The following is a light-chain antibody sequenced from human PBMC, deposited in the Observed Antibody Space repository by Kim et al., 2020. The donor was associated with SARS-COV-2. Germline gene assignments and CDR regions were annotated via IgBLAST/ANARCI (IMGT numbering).Light chain of an antibody. Sequence: ALGQTVRITPQGASIRSYSASWYQQKPGPAPVLVIYGKNNRPSGIPDRFSGSSSGNTASLTITGAQAEDEADYYCNSRDSSGNHVVFGGGTQLTVL. CDR2: GKN. CDR1: SIRSYS. CDR3: NSRDSSGNHVV. V-gene: IGLV3-19*01. J-gene: IGLJ2*01.